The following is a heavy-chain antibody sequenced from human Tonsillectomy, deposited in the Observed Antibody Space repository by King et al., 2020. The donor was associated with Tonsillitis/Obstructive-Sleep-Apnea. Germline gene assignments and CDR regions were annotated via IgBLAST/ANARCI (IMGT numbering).Heavy chain of an antibody. CDR1: GNNFSNYW. J-gene: IGHJ3*02. CDR3: ARSMTTVVNDAFEI. CDR2: IYPGDSDT. V-gene: IGHV5-51*01. D-gene: IGHD4-23*01. Sequence: QLVQSGAEVKKPGESLKISCKGSGNNFSNYWIGWVRQMPGKGLEWMGIIYPGDSDTRYSPSFEGQVTIPVDKSISAAYLQWSSLKASDTAMYYCARSMTTVVNDAFEIWGQGTMVTVSS.